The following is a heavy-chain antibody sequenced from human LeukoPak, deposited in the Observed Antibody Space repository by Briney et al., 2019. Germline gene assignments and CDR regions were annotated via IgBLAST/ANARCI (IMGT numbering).Heavy chain of an antibody. J-gene: IGHJ4*02. D-gene: IGHD2-21*02. CDR1: GYTFTSYY. CDR2: INPSGGST. V-gene: IGHV1-46*01. Sequence: ASVKVSCKASGYTFTSYYMQWVRQAPGQGLEWMGVINPSGGSTSFAQKFQGRVTLTNDTSTDTAYMELTSLGSDDTAVYYCATGDPFCSGDCYSPFDYWGQGVLVTVSS. CDR3: ATGDPFCSGDCYSPFDY.